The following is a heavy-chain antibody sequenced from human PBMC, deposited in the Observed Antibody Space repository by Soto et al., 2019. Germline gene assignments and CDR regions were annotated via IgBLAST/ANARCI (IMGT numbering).Heavy chain of an antibody. CDR1: GGYISSYY. V-gene: IGHV4-59*01. Sequence: SETLSLPCTVSGGYISSYYWSWIRQPPGKGLEWIGYIYYSGSTNYNPSLKSRVTISVDTSKNQFSLKLSSVTAADTAVYYCASLDRTVHYDAFDIWGQGTMVTVSS. D-gene: IGHD3-10*01. CDR3: ASLDRTVHYDAFDI. CDR2: IYYSGST. J-gene: IGHJ3*02.